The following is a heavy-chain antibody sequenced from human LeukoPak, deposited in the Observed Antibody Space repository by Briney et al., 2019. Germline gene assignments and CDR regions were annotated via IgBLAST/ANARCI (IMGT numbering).Heavy chain of an antibody. CDR2: IYSSGST. Sequence: PSETLSLTCTVSGGSISSGSYYWSWIRQPAGKGLEWIGRIYSSGSTNYNPSLKSRVTISLDTSKNQFSLKLSSVTAADTAVYYCATNSWYPYNWFDPWGQGTLVTVSS. J-gene: IGHJ5*02. D-gene: IGHD6-13*01. CDR3: ATNSWYPYNWFDP. CDR1: GGSISSGSYY. V-gene: IGHV4-61*02.